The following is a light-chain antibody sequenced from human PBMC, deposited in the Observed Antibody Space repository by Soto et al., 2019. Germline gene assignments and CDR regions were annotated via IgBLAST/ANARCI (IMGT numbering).Light chain of an antibody. CDR3: PQYRVPPTT. Sequence: IVLTQSPATLSLSPGERATLSCRASPSVPNYLAWYQQKPGQAPRLLIYGASTRAAGIPDRFSGSGSGTDFTLNITRIETEDSAVYLCPQYRVPPTTVGQGTRRESK. J-gene: IGKJ5*01. V-gene: IGKV3-11*01. CDR2: GAS. CDR1: PSVPNY.